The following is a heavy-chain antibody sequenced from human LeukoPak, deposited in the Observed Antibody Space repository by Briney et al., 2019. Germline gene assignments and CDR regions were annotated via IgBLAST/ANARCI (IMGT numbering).Heavy chain of an antibody. V-gene: IGHV4-38-2*02. D-gene: IGHD6-13*01. CDR2: IYHSGST. CDR1: GYSISSGYF. CDR3: ARIYSSSWFLNWFDP. Sequence: SETLSLTCTVSGYSISSGYFWGWIRQPPGKGLECIGTIYHSGSTYYNPSLKSRVTISVDTSKNQFSLKLNSVTAADTAVYYCARIYSSSWFLNWFDPRGQGTLVTVSS. J-gene: IGHJ5*02.